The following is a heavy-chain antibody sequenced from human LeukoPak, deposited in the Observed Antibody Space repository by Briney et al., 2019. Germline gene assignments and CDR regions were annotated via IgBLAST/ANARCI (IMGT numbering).Heavy chain of an antibody. CDR2: IRYDGSNK. V-gene: IGHV3-30*02. CDR3: AKDRGYSQYYFDY. D-gene: IGHD5-18*01. Sequence: GSLRLSCAASGFTFSSYGMHWVRQAPGKGLEWVAFIRYDGSNKYYADSVKGRFTISRDNSKNTLYLQMNSLRAEDTAVYYCAKDRGYSQYYFDYWGQGTLVTVSS. CDR1: GFTFSSYG. J-gene: IGHJ4*02.